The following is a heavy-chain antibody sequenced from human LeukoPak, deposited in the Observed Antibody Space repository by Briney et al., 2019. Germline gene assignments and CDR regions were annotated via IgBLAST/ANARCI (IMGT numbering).Heavy chain of an antibody. D-gene: IGHD5-24*01. CDR2: IYHSGST. CDR1: SYSISSGYY. J-gene: IGHJ4*02. Sequence: SETLSLTCTVSSYSISSGYYWGWIRQPPGKGLEWIGSIYHSGSTYYNPSLKSRVTISVDTSKNQLSLKLSSVTAADTAVYYCARDRQFWGVEMATNYFDYWGQGTLVTVSS. CDR3: ARDRQFWGVEMATNYFDY. V-gene: IGHV4-38-2*02.